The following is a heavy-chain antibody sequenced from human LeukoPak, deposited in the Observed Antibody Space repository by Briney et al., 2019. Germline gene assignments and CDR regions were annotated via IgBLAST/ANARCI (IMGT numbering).Heavy chain of an antibody. CDR1: GFTFSSYG. D-gene: IGHD5-24*01. CDR2: IWYDGSNK. Sequence: GGSLRLSCAASGFTFSSYGMHWVRQAPGKGLEWVAVIWYDGSNKYYADSVKGRFTISRDNSKNTLYLQMNSLRAEDTAVYYCAKGDGYNDYYFDYWGQGTLVTVSS. V-gene: IGHV3-33*06. J-gene: IGHJ4*02. CDR3: AKGDGYNDYYFDY.